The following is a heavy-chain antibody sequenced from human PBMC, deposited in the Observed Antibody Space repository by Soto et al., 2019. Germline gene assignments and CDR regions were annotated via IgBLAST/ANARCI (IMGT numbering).Heavy chain of an antibody. Sequence: PSETLSLTCTVSGASIRSSAYWGWIRQPPGKGLEWIGSIYSIGNTYYSPSLKSGVTISADTSKNQFSLNLISVTAADTAVYYCRRSSRYSTDVWGQGITVTVSS. D-gene: IGHD6-19*01. V-gene: IGHV4-39*01. CDR2: IYSIGNT. CDR1: GASIRSSAY. CDR3: RRSSRYSTDV. J-gene: IGHJ6*02.